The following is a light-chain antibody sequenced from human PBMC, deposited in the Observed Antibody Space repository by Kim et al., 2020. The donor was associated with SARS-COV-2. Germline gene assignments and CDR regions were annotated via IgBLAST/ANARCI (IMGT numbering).Light chain of an antibody. CDR1: QSVSNY. CDR2: DAS. J-gene: IGKJ5*01. CDR3: QQRSNWPPIT. V-gene: IGKV3-11*01. Sequence: SPGGRATLSCRASQSVSNYLAWYQQKPGQAPRLLIYDASNRATGIPARFSGSGSGTDFTLTISSLEPEDFAVYYCQQRSNWPPITFGQGTRLEIK.